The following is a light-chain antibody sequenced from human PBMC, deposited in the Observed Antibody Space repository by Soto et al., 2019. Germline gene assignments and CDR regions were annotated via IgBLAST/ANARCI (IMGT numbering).Light chain of an antibody. CDR3: CSYAGSYTWV. CDR1: SSDVGGYNY. CDR2: DVS. V-gene: IGLV2-11*01. Sequence: QSALTQPRSVSGSPGQSVTISCTGTSSDVGGYNYVSWYQHHPGKAPKLMIYDVSKRPSGVPDRFSGSKSGTTASLSISGLQAYDEADYYCCSYAGSYTWVFGGGTKVTVL. J-gene: IGLJ3*02.